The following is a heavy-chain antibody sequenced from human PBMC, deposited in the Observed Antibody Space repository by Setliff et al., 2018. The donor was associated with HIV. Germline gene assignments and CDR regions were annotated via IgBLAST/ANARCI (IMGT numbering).Heavy chain of an antibody. V-gene: IGHV4-39*07. CDR2: IYYSGST. J-gene: IGHJ2*01. Sequence: SETLSLTCTVSGGSISSSSYYWGWIRQPPGKGLEWIGSIYYSGSTYYNPSLKSRVTISVDTSKNQFSPKLSSVTAADTAVYYCARPRGPTAAGTLWYFDLWGRGTLVTVSS. CDR3: ARPRGPTAAGTLWYFDL. CDR1: GGSISSSSYY. D-gene: IGHD6-13*01.